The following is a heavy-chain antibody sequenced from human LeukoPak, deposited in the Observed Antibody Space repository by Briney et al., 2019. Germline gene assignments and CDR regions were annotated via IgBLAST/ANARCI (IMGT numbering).Heavy chain of an antibody. D-gene: IGHD6-6*01. V-gene: IGHV4-30-4*08. J-gene: IGHJ4*02. CDR2: IYNSGST. Sequence: PSETLSLTCTVSGASINSGDYYWTWIHQPPGKGLEWIGYIYNSGSTYYNPSLRSRLAISVDTSKNRFSLRLDSVTAADTAVYFCATTARHCSEYWGQGTLVTVSS. CDR3: ATTARHCSEY. CDR1: GASINSGDYY.